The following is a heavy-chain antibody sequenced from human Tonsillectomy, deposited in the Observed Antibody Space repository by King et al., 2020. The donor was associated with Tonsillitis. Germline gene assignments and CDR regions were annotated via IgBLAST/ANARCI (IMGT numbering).Heavy chain of an antibody. J-gene: IGHJ2*01. D-gene: IGHD2-21*01. CDR2: INPNSGGT. V-gene: IGHV1-2*02. CDR3: ARDPGIVAEEDWYFDL. Sequence: VQSGAEVKKPGASVKVSCKASGYTFTGYYMHWVRQAPGQGLEWMGWINPNSGGTNYAQKFQGRVTMTRDTSISTAYMELSRLRSDDTAVYYCARDPGIVAEEDWYFDLWGRGTLVSVSS. CDR1: GYTFTGYY.